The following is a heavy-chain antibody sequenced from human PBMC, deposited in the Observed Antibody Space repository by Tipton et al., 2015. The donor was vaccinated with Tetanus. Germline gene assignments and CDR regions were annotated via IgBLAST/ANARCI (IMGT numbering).Heavy chain of an antibody. Sequence: QLVQSGAELKKPGASVKVSCKAFGYTFTAQYMYWVRQAPGQGLEWMGWIDPNSGDTKYGQKFQGRATMTRETSISTIHMELSRLKSDDTAVYYCARDRGDYIYFGMDVWGQGTTVTVSS. CDR3: ARDRGDYIYFGMDV. D-gene: IGHD3-22*01. CDR1: GYTFTAQY. J-gene: IGHJ6*02. V-gene: IGHV1-2*02. CDR2: IDPNSGDT.